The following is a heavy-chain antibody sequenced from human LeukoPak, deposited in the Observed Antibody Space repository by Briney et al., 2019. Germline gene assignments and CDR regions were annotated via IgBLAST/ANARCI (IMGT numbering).Heavy chain of an antibody. V-gene: IGHV3-74*01. CDR3: ATGLINAYEI. J-gene: IGHJ3*02. D-gene: IGHD3-16*01. CDR2: VKGDGTST. CDR1: GFTFTSYW. Sequence: GGSLRLSCAASGFTFTSYWMHWVRQAPGKGLVWVSRVKGDGTSTIYGDSVKGRFTISRDNAKNTVYLQMNSLRSDDTAVYYCATGLINAYEIWGQGTMLTVSS.